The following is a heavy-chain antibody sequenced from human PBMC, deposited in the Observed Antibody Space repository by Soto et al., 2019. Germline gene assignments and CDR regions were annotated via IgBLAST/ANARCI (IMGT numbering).Heavy chain of an antibody. CDR3: ARDLWGYCGTDCYPLDV. D-gene: IGHD2-21*02. Sequence: SETLSLTCTVSGGSISGYYWSWIRQPPGKGLEWIGYMYKTGSTVYNPPFKSRVTISVDTSKNQFSLKLNSVTAADTAVYYCARDLWGYCGTDCYPLDVWGQGATVTVSS. V-gene: IGHV4-59*01. CDR2: MYKTGST. CDR1: GGSISGYY. J-gene: IGHJ6*02.